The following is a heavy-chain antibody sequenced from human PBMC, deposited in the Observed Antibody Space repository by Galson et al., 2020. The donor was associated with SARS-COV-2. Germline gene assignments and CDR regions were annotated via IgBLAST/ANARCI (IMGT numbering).Heavy chain of an antibody. Sequence: LKISCAASGFTFSDHAMHWVRQAPGKGLEWVAQIYFDGSEKYYGDSVKGRFTISRDSSKNTVYLQMNNLRADDTAVYYCARDGQSSSGWAFDYWGQGTLLTVSS. J-gene: IGHJ4*02. D-gene: IGHD6-19*01. V-gene: IGHV3-33*01. CDR1: GFTFSDHA. CDR2: IYFDGSEK. CDR3: ARDGQSSSGWAFDY.